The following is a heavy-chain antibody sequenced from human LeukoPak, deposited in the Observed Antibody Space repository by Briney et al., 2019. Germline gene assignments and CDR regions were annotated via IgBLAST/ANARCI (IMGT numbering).Heavy chain of an antibody. Sequence: HGESLKISCKGSGYSFTSYWIGWVRQMPGKGLEWMGIIYPGDSDTRYSPSFQGQVTISADKSISTAYLQWSSLKASDTAMYYCARLVRSGIVDTAMGNFDYWGQGTLVTVSS. CDR1: GYSFTSYW. CDR3: ARLVRSGIVDTAMGNFDY. J-gene: IGHJ4*02. V-gene: IGHV5-51*01. CDR2: IYPGDSDT. D-gene: IGHD5-18*01.